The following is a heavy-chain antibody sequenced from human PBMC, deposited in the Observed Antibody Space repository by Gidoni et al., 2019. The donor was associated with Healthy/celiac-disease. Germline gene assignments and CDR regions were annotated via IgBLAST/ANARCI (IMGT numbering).Heavy chain of an antibody. CDR1: GFTVSSYS. J-gene: IGHJ3*02. CDR3: ARLGDAFDI. V-gene: IGHV3-21*01. Sequence: EVQLVASGGGLVKPGGSLRLSCSASGFTVSSYSMNWVRQTPVKGLEWVSSISSSSSYIYYADSVKGRFTISRDNAKNSLYLQMNSLRAEDTAVYYCARLGDAFDIWGQGTMVTVSS. CDR2: ISSSSSYI.